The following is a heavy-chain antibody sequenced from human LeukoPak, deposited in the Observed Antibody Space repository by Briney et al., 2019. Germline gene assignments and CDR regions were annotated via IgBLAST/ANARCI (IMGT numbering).Heavy chain of an antibody. CDR3: EKDTGRPTDSITMEDNAFDI. Sequence: PGGYLRLSCAASGFTFDDHGMHWVRPAPGKGLEWVSGISWSSGIIGYADSVKGRLTISRANATNSLYLQMERLRAEDTALYYCEKDTGRPTDSITMEDNAFDIWGQGPRVTVSS. V-gene: IGHV3-9*01. J-gene: IGHJ3*02. CDR1: GFTFDDHG. D-gene: IGHD3-3*01. CDR2: ISWSSGII.